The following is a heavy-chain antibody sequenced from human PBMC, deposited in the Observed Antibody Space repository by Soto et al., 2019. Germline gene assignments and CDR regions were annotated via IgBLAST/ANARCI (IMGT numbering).Heavy chain of an antibody. CDR3: AKAPYSGYEIDY. CDR2: ISYDGSNK. Sequence: QVQLEESGGGVVQPGRSLRLSCAASGFTFSSYGMHWVRQAPGKGLEWVAVISYDGSNKYYADSVKGRFTISRDNSKNTLYLQMNSLRAEDTAVYYCAKAPYSGYEIDYWGQGTLVTVSS. J-gene: IGHJ4*02. V-gene: IGHV3-30*18. D-gene: IGHD5-12*01. CDR1: GFTFSSYG.